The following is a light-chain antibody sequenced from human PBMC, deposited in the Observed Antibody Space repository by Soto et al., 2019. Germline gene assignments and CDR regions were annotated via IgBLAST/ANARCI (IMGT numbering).Light chain of an antibody. J-gene: IGKJ2*01. CDR3: QHRGRWPRT. V-gene: IGKV3-11*01. CDR1: ESVNDY. Sequence: EIVLTQSPATLSLSPGERATLSCRASESVNDYLAWYQQNPGQAPRLLISGASNRTTGIPVRFSGSGSGTDFTLTISSLEPEDFAVYYCQHRGRWPRTFGQGTKLEI. CDR2: GAS.